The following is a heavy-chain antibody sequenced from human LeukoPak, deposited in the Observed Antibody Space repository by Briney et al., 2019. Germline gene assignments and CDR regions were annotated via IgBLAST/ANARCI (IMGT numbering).Heavy chain of an antibody. CDR1: GFTFSNFA. V-gene: IGHV3-23*01. CDR2: ISGSAGST. CDR3: AKDPDYYGSESYLNY. Sequence: GGSLRLSXAVSGFTFSNFAMSWVRQAPGRGLEWISTISGSAGSTHYADSVKGRFTISRDNSKNTLYLQMNGLRAEDTAVYYCAKDPDYYGSESYLNYWGQGTLVTVSS. D-gene: IGHD3-10*01. J-gene: IGHJ4*02.